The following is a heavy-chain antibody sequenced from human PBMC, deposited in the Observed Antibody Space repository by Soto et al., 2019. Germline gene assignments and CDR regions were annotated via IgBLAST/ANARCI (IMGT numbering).Heavy chain of an antibody. J-gene: IGHJ4*02. V-gene: IGHV3-33*01. CDR1: GFTFSNYG. Sequence: QVQLVESGGGVVQPGRSLRLSCVASGFTFSNYGMHWVRQAPGKGPEWVAVIWYDGSNKDYADSVKGRFTISRDNSRNTLYLQMNRLRAEDTAVYYCASALETGDYWGQGTLGTVSS. CDR3: ASALETGDY. D-gene: IGHD3-10*01. CDR2: IWYDGSNK.